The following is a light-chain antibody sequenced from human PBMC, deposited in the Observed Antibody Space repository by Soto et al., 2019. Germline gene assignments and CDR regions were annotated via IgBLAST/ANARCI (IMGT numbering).Light chain of an antibody. J-gene: IGLJ2*01. CDR1: SSDVGGYNY. V-gene: IGLV2-8*01. CDR2: EVS. Sequence: QSALTQPPSASGSPGQSVTISCTGTSSDVGGYNYVSWYQQHPGKAPKLMIYEVSKRPSGVPDRFSGSKSGNTASLTVSGLQAEDEADYYCSSYVGSTGVVFGGGTKLTVL. CDR3: SSYVGSTGVV.